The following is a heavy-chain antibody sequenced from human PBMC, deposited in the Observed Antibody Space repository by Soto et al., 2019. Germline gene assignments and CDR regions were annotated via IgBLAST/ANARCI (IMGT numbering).Heavy chain of an antibody. CDR3: ARDAIHLRYGMEV. J-gene: IGHJ6*02. CDR2: ITHSGST. CDR1: GGAFIDYS. V-gene: IGHV4-34*01. D-gene: IGHD5-18*01. Sequence: QVQLHQWGAGLLNPSETLSLTCAVSGGAFIDYSWSWIRQFPGRGLEWIGEITHSGSTNYNPSLKSCIAMSVDTSKRQFSLKMSSVTAADTAVYYCARDAIHLRYGMEVWGPGTTVTVAS.